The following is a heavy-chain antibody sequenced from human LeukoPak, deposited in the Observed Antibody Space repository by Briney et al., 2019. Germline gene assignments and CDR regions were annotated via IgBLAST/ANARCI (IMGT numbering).Heavy chain of an antibody. Sequence: SETLSLTCTVSGGSISSSSYYWGWIRQPPGKGLEWIGSIYYSGSTYYNPSLKSRVTMSVDTSKNQFSLKLSSVTAADTAVYYCARWWPLARAFDYWGQGTLVTVSS. CDR1: GGSISSSSYY. CDR3: ARWWPLARAFDY. CDR2: IYYSGST. J-gene: IGHJ4*02. V-gene: IGHV4-39*01. D-gene: IGHD2-15*01.